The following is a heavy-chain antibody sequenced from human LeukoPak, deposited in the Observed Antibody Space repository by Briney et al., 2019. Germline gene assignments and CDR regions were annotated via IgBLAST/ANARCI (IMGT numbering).Heavy chain of an antibody. V-gene: IGHV1-3*01. D-gene: IGHD6-19*01. Sequence: ASVKVSCKASGYTFTSYAMHWVRQAPGQRLEWMGWINAGNGNTKYSQKFQGRVTITRDTSASTAYMELSSLRSEDTAVYYCARRASDGSSGWYEDYFDYWGQGTLVTVSS. CDR3: ARRASDGSSGWYEDYFDY. CDR1: GYTFTSYA. CDR2: INAGNGNT. J-gene: IGHJ4*02.